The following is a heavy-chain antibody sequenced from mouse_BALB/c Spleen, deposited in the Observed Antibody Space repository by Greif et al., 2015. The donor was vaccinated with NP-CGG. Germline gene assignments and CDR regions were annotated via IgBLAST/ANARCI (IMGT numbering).Heavy chain of an antibody. CDR3: TTGFAY. CDR2: IRLKSNNYAT. J-gene: IGHJ3*01. Sequence: DVKLVESGGGLVQPGGSMKLSCVASGFTFSNYWMNWVRQSPEKGLEWVAEIRLKSNNYATHYAESVKGRFTISRDDSKSSVYLQMINLRAEDTGIYYCTTGFAYWGQGTLVTVSA. V-gene: IGHV6-6*02. CDR1: GFTFSNYW.